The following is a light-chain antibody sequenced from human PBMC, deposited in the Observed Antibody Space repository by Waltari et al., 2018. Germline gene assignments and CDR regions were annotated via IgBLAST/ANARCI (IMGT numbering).Light chain of an antibody. CDR3: HQYNDGPPFN. Sequence: EIVLTQSPGTLSLSPGERATLSCRASQSVSSSYLAWYQQKPGRAPRLLIYGASSRGTGIPDRFSGSGSGTDFTLTISRLEPEDFAVYYCHQYNDGPPFNFGQGTKLEIK. V-gene: IGKV3-20*01. CDR2: GAS. CDR1: QSVSSSY. J-gene: IGKJ2*01.